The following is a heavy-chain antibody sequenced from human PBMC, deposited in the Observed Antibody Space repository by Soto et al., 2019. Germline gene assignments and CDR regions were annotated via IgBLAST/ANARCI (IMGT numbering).Heavy chain of an antibody. CDR1: GLTFSSYG. CDR3: ARESNLGYSDY. Sequence: QVQLVESGGGVVQPGRSLRLSCAASGLTFSSYGMHWVRQAPGKGLEWVAVIWYDGSNKYYADSVKGRFTISRDNPKSTLYLQMNSLRAEDTAMYYCARESNLGYSDYWGQGTLVTVSS. V-gene: IGHV3-33*01. D-gene: IGHD6-13*01. J-gene: IGHJ4*02. CDR2: IWYDGSNK.